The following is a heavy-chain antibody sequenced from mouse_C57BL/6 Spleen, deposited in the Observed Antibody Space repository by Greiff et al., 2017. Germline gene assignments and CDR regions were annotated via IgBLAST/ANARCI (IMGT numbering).Heavy chain of an antibody. CDR2: INPSSGYT. V-gene: IGHV1-7*01. D-gene: IGHD3-2*02. CDR3: ARGAEQANGFAY. CDR1: GYTFTSYW. J-gene: IGHJ3*01. Sequence: LPQSGAELAKPGASVKLSCKASGYTFTSYWMHWVKQRPGQGLEWIGYINPSSGYTKYNQKFKDKDTLTADKSSSTAYMQLSSLTYENSAVYYCARGAEQANGFAYWGQGTLVTVSA.